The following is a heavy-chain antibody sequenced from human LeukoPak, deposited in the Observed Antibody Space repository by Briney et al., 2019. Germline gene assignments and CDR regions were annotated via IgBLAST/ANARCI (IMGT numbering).Heavy chain of an antibody. V-gene: IGHV4-31*03. J-gene: IGHJ4*02. CDR3: ARGFVVPAAPNRGYYFDY. CDR2: IYYSGST. D-gene: IGHD2-2*01. CDR1: GGSISSGGYY. Sequence: SQTLSLTCTVSGGSISSGGYYWSWIRQHPGKGLEWIGYIYYSGSTYYNPSLKSRDTISVDTSKNQFSLKLSSVTAADTAVYYCARGFVVPAAPNRGYYFDYWGQGTLVTVSS.